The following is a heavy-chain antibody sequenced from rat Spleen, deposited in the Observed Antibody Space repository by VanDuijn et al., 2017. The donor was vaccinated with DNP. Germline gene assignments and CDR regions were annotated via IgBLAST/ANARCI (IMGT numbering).Heavy chain of an antibody. CDR1: GFSLTDYN. J-gene: IGHJ3*01. V-gene: IGHV2-6*01. CDR3: TRDVVGGGFAY. D-gene: IGHD1-12*01. CDR2: ISSGGST. Sequence: QVQLKESGPGLVQPSQTLSLTCTVAGFSLTDYNVHWVRQPPGKGLEWIAAISSGGSTYYNSALKSRLSISRDTSKSQVFLKMNSLQTEDTAIYFCTRDVVGGGFAYWGQGTLVTVSS.